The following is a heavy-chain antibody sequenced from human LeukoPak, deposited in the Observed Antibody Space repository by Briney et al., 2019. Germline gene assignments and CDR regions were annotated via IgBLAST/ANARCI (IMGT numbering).Heavy chain of an antibody. J-gene: IGHJ3*02. V-gene: IGHV3-30*02. CDR2: IRYDGSNK. CDR1: GFTFSSYG. Sequence: GGSLRLSCAASGFTFSSYGMHWVRQAPGKGLEWVAFIRYDGSNKYYADSVKGRFTISRDNSKNTLYLQMNSLRAEDTAVYYCARDSRLARVFTMIEDAFDIWGQGTMVTVSS. CDR3: ARDSRLARVFTMIEDAFDI. D-gene: IGHD3-22*01.